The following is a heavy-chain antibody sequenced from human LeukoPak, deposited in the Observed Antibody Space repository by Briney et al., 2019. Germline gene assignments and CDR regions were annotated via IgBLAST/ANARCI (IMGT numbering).Heavy chain of an antibody. J-gene: IGHJ4*02. V-gene: IGHV3-7*01. D-gene: IGHD5-18*01. CDR2: IKQDGSEK. CDR1: GFTFSNYG. CDR3: ARPGYSYGYCGY. Sequence: GGSLRLSCAASGFTFSNYGMNWVRQASGKGLEWVANIKQDGSEKYYVDSVKGRFTISRDNAKNSLYLQMNSLRAEDTAVYYCARPGYSYGYCGYWGQGTLVTVSS.